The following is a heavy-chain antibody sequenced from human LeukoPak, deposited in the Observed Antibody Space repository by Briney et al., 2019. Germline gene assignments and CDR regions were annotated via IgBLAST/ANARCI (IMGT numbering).Heavy chain of an antibody. CDR2: IKQDGSEK. J-gene: IGHJ4*02. CDR1: GFTFSSYW. D-gene: IGHD6-13*01. CDR3: ARDATSSSWSPGY. V-gene: IGHV3-7*03. Sequence: PGGSLRLSCAASGFTFSSYWMSWVRQAPGKGLEWVANIKQDGSEKYYVDSAKGRFTISRDNAKNSLYLQMNSLRAEDTAVYYCARDATSSSWSPGYWGQGTLVTVSS.